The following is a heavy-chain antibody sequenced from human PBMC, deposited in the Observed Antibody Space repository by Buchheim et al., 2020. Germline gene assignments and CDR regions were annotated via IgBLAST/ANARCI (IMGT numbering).Heavy chain of an antibody. D-gene: IGHD4-23*01. CDR2: IHHSGKT. J-gene: IGHJ5*02. V-gene: IGHV4-4*02. Sequence: QVHLQESGPGLVKPSGTLSLTCAVSGSSIRSSYYWSWVRQSPGKGLEWIAQIHHSGKTNVNPSLTSRVTISVDTSKNQFSLKLSSVTAADTAVYYCARVEAVVENWFDPWGQGTL. CDR1: GSSIRSSYY. CDR3: ARVEAVVENWFDP.